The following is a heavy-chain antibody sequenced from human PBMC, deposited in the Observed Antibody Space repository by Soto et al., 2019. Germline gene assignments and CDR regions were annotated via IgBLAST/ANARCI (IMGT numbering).Heavy chain of an antibody. CDR1: GGTFSSFP. CDR3: ARPIWSELQTTLYYYYGMDV. V-gene: IGHV1-69*13. J-gene: IGHJ6*02. CDR2: IIPVLGAP. D-gene: IGHD1-7*01. Sequence: VASVKVSCKTSGGTFSSFPIAWVRQAPGQGLEWVGGIIPVLGAPSYAQTFQGRVTITADESTSTAYMELSSLRSEDTAVYYCARPIWSELQTTLYYYYGMDVWGQGTTVTVSS.